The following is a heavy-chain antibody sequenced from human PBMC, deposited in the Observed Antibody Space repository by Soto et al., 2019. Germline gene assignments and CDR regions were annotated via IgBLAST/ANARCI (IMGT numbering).Heavy chain of an antibody. J-gene: IGHJ6*02. D-gene: IGHD2-21*02. CDR2: ISYDGSNK. Sequence: QVQLVESGGGVVQPGRSLRLSCAASGFTFSSYGMHWVRQAPGKGLEWVAVISYDGSNKYYADSVKGRFTISRDNSKNTLYLQMNSLRAEDTAVYYCAKDRAYCGGDCYSIFYYYYGMDVWGLGTTVTVSS. CDR3: AKDRAYCGGDCYSIFYYYYGMDV. CDR1: GFTFSSYG. V-gene: IGHV3-30*18.